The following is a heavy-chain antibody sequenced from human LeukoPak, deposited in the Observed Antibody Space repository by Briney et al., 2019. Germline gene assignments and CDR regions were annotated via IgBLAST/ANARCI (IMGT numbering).Heavy chain of an antibody. CDR3: ARWTYSSGFSGMDV. CDR1: GGSFSGYY. Sequence: SETLSLTCAVYGGSFSGYYWSWIRQPPGKGLEWIGEINHSGSTNYNPSLKSRVTISVDTSKNQFSLKLSSVTAADTAVYYCARWTYSSGFSGMDVWGQGTTVTVSS. J-gene: IGHJ6*02. D-gene: IGHD6-19*01. V-gene: IGHV4-34*01. CDR2: INHSGST.